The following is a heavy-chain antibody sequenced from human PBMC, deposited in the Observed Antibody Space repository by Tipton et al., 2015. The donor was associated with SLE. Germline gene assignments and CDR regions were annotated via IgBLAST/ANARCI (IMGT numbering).Heavy chain of an antibody. CDR3: ARGPFQRWPPGAD. D-gene: IGHD6-19*01. CDR1: GYSISSGYY. CDR2: VYRTA. Sequence: TLSLTCAVSGYSISSGYYWGWFRLSPGKGLEWIGIVYRTAYYNPSLNSRDTISLDTSKSQFSLILNSLTAADTAVYYCARGPFQRWPPGADWGQGTLVTVSS. J-gene: IGHJ4*02. V-gene: IGHV4-38-2*01.